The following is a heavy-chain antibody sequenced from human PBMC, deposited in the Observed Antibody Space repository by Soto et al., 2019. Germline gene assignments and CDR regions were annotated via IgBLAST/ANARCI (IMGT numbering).Heavy chain of an antibody. CDR1: GFIFTSSA. D-gene: IGHD1-7*01. CDR3: TRRNYVAPKFYYYYGMDV. V-gene: IGHV1-58*01. Sequence: GASVKVSCKTSGFIFTSSAVQWVRQARGQRLEWMGRIGVYNGNTNYAQKFQNRVTMTRDTSTSTAYMELRSLRSDDTAVYYCTRRNYVAPKFYYYYGMDVWGQGTTVTVSS. J-gene: IGHJ6*02. CDR2: IGVYNGNT.